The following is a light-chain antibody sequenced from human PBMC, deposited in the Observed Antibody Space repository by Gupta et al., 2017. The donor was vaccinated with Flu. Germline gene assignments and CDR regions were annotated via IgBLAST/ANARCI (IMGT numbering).Light chain of an antibody. CDR1: QSISSW. J-gene: IGKJ4*01. V-gene: IGKV1-5*03. CDR2: KAS. CDR3: QQDNGHLT. Sequence: DIQMTQSPSTLSASVGDRVTITCRASQSISSWLAWYQQKPGKAPKLLIYKASSLESGVPSRFSGSGSGTEFTLTISSLQPDDFATYYCQQDNGHLTFGGGTKVEIK.